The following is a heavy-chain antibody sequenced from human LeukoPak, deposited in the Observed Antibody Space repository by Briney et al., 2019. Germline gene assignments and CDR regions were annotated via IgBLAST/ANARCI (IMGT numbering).Heavy chain of an antibody. V-gene: IGHV1-2*04. J-gene: IGHJ3*02. CDR3: ARSPSSSLDVFDI. Sequence: ASVKVSCKASGYTFTTHDINWVRQAPGQGLEWMGWINPNSGGTNYAQKFQGWVTMTRDTSISTAYMELSRLRSDDTAVYYCARSPSSSLDVFDIWGQGTMVTVSS. D-gene: IGHD6-13*01. CDR1: GYTFTTHD. CDR2: INPNSGGT.